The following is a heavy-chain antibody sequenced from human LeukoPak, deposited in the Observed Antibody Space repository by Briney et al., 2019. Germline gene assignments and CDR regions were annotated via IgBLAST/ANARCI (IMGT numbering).Heavy chain of an antibody. CDR2: IYYSGST. CDR1: GGSISSYY. D-gene: IGHD6-13*01. J-gene: IGHJ4*02. V-gene: IGHV4-59*01. CDR3: ALSIAAAGTDFDY. Sequence: PSETLSLTCTVSGGSISSYYWSWIRQPPGKGLEWIGYIYYSGSTNYNPSLKSRDTISVDTSKNQFSLKLSSVTAADTAVYYCALSIAAAGTDFDYWGQGTLVTVSS.